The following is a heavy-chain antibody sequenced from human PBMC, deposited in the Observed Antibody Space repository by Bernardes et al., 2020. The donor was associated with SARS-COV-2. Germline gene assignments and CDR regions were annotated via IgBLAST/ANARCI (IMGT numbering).Heavy chain of an antibody. CDR3: AYSRHSNGWGSFDN. D-gene: IGHD6-19*01. J-gene: IGHJ4*02. Sequence: FGPTLVKPTQTLTLPCTFSGFSLSTSGVGVGWIRQPPGKALEWLALIYWDDDKRYRPSLKRRLTITKDTPKNQVFFTMTQMDPVETATYYCAYSRHSNGWGSFDNGGQGTLVTVSS. CDR1: GFSLSTSGVG. V-gene: IGHV2-5*02. CDR2: IYWDDDK.